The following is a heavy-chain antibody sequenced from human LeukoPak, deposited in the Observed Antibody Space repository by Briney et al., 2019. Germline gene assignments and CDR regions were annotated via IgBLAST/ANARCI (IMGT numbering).Heavy chain of an antibody. CDR3: ARGRGGSCYSVCDYYYGMDV. CDR2: MYYIGST. Sequence: PSETLSLTCTVSGGSLSSGDYYWSWIRQPPGKGLEWVGYMYYIGSTYYNPSLKSRVTISVDTSKNQFSLKLSSVTAADTAVYYCARGRGGSCYSVCDYYYGMDVWGQGTTVTVSS. D-gene: IGHD2-15*01. J-gene: IGHJ6*02. V-gene: IGHV4-30-4*01. CDR1: GGSLSSGDYY.